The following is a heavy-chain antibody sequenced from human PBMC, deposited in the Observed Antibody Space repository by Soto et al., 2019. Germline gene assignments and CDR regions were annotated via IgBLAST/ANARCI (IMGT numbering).Heavy chain of an antibody. CDR1: GGTFSRYA. V-gene: IGHV1-69*05. D-gene: IGHD3-10*01. Sequence: GAPVKVSWKASGGTFSRYAISWGRQAPGQGLERMGGVIPFFSTANYAQKVQGRVTMTTDKSTSTAYMELRSLRSDDTAVYYCARGVGSGSYYNQYNWFDPWGQGTLVTVSS. J-gene: IGHJ5*02. CDR2: VIPFFSTA. CDR3: ARGVGSGSYYNQYNWFDP.